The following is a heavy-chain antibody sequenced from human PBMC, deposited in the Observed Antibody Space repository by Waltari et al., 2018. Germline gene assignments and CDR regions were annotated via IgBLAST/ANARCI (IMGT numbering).Heavy chain of an antibody. J-gene: IGHJ6*02. CDR2: IYHSGIT. D-gene: IGHD5-12*01. CDR1: GGSISSGGYS. CDR3: ARRGQTYYYGMDV. Sequence: QLQLQESGSGLVKPSQTLSLTCAVSGGSISSGGYSWSWIRQPPGKGLEWIGYIYHSGITYYNPALKSQVTISVDRSKNQFFLKLSTVTAEDTAVYYCARRGQTYYYGMDVWGQGTTVTVSS. V-gene: IGHV4-30-2*01.